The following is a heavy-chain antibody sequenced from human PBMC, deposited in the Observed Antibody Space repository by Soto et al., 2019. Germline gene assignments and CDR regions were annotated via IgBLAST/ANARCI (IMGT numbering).Heavy chain of an antibody. Sequence: QVQLVQSGAEVKKPGSSVKVSCKASGGTFSSYTISWVRQAPGQGLEWMGRIIPILGIANYAQKFQGRVTITADKSTSTAHMELSSLRSEDTAVYYCARGGRKYPLDYWGQGTLVTASS. V-gene: IGHV1-69*02. J-gene: IGHJ4*02. D-gene: IGHD1-26*01. CDR2: IIPILGIA. CDR1: GGTFSSYT. CDR3: ARGGRKYPLDY.